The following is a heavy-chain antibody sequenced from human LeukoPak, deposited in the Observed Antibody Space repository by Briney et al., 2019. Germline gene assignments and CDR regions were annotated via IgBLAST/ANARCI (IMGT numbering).Heavy chain of an antibody. CDR1: GGSISNYY. CDR3: ARDSMAKVDY. J-gene: IGHJ4*02. D-gene: IGHD5-24*01. CDR2: IYDSGST. V-gene: IGHV4-59*12. Sequence: SETLSLTCTVSGGSISNYYWSWIRQPPGKGLEWIGYIYDSGSTNYNPSLKSRVTISVDTSKNQFSLKLSSVTAADTAVYYCARDSMAKVDYWGQGTLVTVSS.